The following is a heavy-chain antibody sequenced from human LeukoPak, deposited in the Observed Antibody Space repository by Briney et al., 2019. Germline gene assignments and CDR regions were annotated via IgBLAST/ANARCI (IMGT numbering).Heavy chain of an antibody. Sequence: GGSLRLSCAASGFTFSSYAMSWVRQAPGKGLEWVSAISGSGGSTYYADSVKGRFTISRDNSKNTLYLQMNSLRAEDTAVYYCAKRKVLLWFGEPTSDNWFDPWGQGTLVTVSS. V-gene: IGHV3-23*01. J-gene: IGHJ5*02. CDR3: AKRKVLLWFGEPTSDNWFDP. CDR2: ISGSGGST. CDR1: GFTFSSYA. D-gene: IGHD3-10*01.